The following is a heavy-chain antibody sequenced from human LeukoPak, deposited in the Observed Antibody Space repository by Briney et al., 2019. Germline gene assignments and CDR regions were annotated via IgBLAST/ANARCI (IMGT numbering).Heavy chain of an antibody. J-gene: IGHJ1*01. Sequence: SETLSLTCTVSGDSVSSASYYWSWIRQPPGKGLEWIGYIYYSGSTNYNPSLKSRVTISVDTSKNQFSLKLSSVTAADTAVYYCARDRLGAAAGYFQHWGQGTLVTVS. V-gene: IGHV4-61*01. CDR2: IYYSGST. D-gene: IGHD6-13*01. CDR3: ARDRLGAAAGYFQH. CDR1: GDSVSSASYY.